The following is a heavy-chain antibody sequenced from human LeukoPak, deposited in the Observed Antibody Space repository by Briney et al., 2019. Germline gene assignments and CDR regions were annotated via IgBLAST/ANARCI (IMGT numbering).Heavy chain of an antibody. CDR3: ARVVLGGYITNPFDY. Sequence: ASVKVSCKASGYTLTSYGISWVRQAPGQGLEWMGWISAYNGNTNYAQKPQGRVTMTTDTSTSTAYMELRSLRSDDTAVYYCARVVLGGYITNPFDYWGQGTLVTVSS. CDR1: GYTLTSYG. CDR2: ISAYNGNT. J-gene: IGHJ4*02. V-gene: IGHV1-18*01. D-gene: IGHD3-16*01.